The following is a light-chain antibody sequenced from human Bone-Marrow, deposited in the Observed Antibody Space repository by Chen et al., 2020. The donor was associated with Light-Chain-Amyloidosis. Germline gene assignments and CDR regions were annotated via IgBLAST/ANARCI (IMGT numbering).Light chain of an antibody. CDR2: GAS. Sequence: VTMQSPATLSVSPGERATLSCRASENVNSKLAWYQQKPGQAPRLLIYGASIRATGIPDRFSGGGSGTEFTLTISSLQSEDFAVYYCQQYYDWPPWTFGQGTKVEI. V-gene: IGKV3D-15*01. CDR3: QQYYDWPPWT. J-gene: IGKJ1*01. CDR1: ENVNSK.